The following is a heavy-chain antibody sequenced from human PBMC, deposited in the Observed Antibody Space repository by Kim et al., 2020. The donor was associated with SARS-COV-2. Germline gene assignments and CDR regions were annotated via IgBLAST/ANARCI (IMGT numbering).Heavy chain of an antibody. CDR2: INPNSGGT. Sequence: ASVKVSCKASGYTFTGYYMHWVRQAPGQGLEWMGWINPNSGGTNYAQKFQGRVTMTRDTSISTAYMELSRLRSDDTAVYYCARDLEAARYYYYGMDVWGQGTTVTVSS. V-gene: IGHV1-2*02. J-gene: IGHJ6*02. CDR1: GYTFTGYY. D-gene: IGHD6-6*01. CDR3: ARDLEAARYYYYGMDV.